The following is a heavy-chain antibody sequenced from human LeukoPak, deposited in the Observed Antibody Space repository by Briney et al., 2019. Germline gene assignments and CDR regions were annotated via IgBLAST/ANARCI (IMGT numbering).Heavy chain of an antibody. D-gene: IGHD3-10*01. CDR1: GGSISSYY. V-gene: IGHV4-4*09. Sequence: SETLSLTCTVSGGSISSYYWSWIRQPPGKGLEWIGYIYTSGSTNYNPSLKSRVTISVDTSKNQFSLKLSSVTAADTAVYYCASRPWFGEHSWGQGTLVTVSS. CDR2: IYTSGST. J-gene: IGHJ5*02. CDR3: ASRPWFGEHS.